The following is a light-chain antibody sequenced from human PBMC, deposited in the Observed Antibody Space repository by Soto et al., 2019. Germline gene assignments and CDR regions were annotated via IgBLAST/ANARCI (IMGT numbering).Light chain of an antibody. CDR2: DAS. Sequence: QAVVTQEPSLTVSPGGTVTLTCGSSTGPVTSGHYPYWFQQKPGQAPRTLIYDASNKHSWTPARFSGSLLGGKAALTLSGAQPEDEADYFCCSYAGSYTLVFGGGTKLTVL. CDR3: CSYAGSYTLV. CDR1: TGPVTSGHY. V-gene: IGLV7-46*01. J-gene: IGLJ2*01.